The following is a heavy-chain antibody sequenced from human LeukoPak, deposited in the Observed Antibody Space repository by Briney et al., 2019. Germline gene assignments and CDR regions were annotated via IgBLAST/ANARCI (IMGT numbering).Heavy chain of an antibody. CDR2: IYTSGST. J-gene: IGHJ4*02. V-gene: IGHV4-61*02. CDR3: ASTYYDFWSGFPY. Sequence: SQTLSLTCTVSGGSISSGSCYWSWIRQPAGKGLEWIGRIYTSGSTNYNPSLKSRVTISVDTSKNQFSLKLSSVTAADTAVYYCASTYYDFWSGFPYWGQGTLVTVSS. CDR1: GGSISSGSCY. D-gene: IGHD3-3*01.